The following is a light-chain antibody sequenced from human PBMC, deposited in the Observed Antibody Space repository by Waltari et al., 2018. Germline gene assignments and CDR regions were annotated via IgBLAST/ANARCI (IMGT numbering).Light chain of an antibody. CDR2: WAS. J-gene: IGKJ1*01. CDR3: QQYNSDDWT. Sequence: DIVMTQSPDSLAVSLVERATITCKSSQTVLYSDTNKNYLAWYQQKPGQSPKLLIYWASTRQSWVPDRFSGSGSGTDFTLTVSSLQPDDFATYYCQQYNSDDWTFGQGTKVEI. CDR1: QTVLYSDTNKNY. V-gene: IGKV4-1*01.